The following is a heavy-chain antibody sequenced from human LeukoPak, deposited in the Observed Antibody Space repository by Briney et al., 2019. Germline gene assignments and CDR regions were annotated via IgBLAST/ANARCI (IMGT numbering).Heavy chain of an antibody. CDR1: GFTLSDYW. CDR3: ARGGERLRHWYFDV. D-gene: IGHD6-25*01. V-gene: IGHV3-74*01. CDR2: TNSDDSST. Sequence: PGGSLRLSCAVSGFTLSDYWMHWVRHAPGKGLVWVSRTNSDDSSTSYADSVKGRFTISRDNAKNTLYLQMNSLRAEDTAVYFCARGGERLRHWYFDVWGRGTPVIVSS. J-gene: IGHJ2*01.